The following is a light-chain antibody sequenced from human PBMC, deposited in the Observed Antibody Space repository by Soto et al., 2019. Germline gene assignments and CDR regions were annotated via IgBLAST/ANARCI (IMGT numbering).Light chain of an antibody. J-gene: IGKJ4*01. CDR3: VQHYSYPLT. V-gene: IGKV1-17*01. CDR1: QDIGTD. Sequence: IQMTQSPSSLSASVADRVTITCRTSQDIGTDLGWYQQKPGKAHERLIYEASVLQSGVPSRFSGSGSGTEFTLTVSSLQPEDFATYYCVQHYSYPLTFGGGTKVDIK. CDR2: EAS.